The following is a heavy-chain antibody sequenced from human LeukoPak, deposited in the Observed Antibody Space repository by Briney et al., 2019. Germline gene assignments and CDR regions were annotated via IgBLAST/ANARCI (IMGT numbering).Heavy chain of an antibody. CDR2: INGDGSIT. V-gene: IGHV3-74*01. CDR3: ARGDNAFDS. Sequence: PGRSLRLSCSASGFTFSGYWMHWVRQAPGKGLVWDSRINGDGSITNYGDSVKGRFTISRDNAENTLDLQMNSLRDEDTAVYYCARGDNAFDSWGQGTLVTVSS. J-gene: IGHJ4*02. CDR1: GFTFSGYW. D-gene: IGHD1-1*01.